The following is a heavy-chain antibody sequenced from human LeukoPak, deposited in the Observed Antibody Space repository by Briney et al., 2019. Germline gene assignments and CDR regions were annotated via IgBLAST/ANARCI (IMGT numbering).Heavy chain of an antibody. CDR2: IHSSGST. CDR3: ARANSYDGSGHYYEFAY. V-gene: IGHV4-4*07. CDR1: GGSISRYY. D-gene: IGHD3-22*01. Sequence: ASETLSLTCTVPGGSISRYYWSWIRQPAGKGLEWIGRIHSSGSTNYNPSLKSRVTMSVDTSKNHFSLKLSSVAAADTAVYYCARANSYDGSGHYYEFAYWGQGTLVTVSS. J-gene: IGHJ4*02.